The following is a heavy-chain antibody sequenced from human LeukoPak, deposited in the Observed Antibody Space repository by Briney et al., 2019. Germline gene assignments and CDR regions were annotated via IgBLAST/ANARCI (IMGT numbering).Heavy chain of an antibody. V-gene: IGHV4-31*03. D-gene: IGHD3-3*01. CDR2: IYYSGST. Sequence: SQTLSLTCTVSGGSISSGGYYWSWIRQHPGKGLEWIGYIYYSGSTYYNPSLKSRVTISVDTSKNQFSLKLSSVTAADTAVYYCVRANGMVNYYGMDVWGQGTRSPSL. J-gene: IGHJ6*02. CDR1: GGSISSGGYY. CDR3: VRANGMVNYYGMDV.